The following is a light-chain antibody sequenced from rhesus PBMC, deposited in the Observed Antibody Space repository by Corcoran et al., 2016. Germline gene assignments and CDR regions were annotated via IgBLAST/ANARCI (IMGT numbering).Light chain of an antibody. V-gene: IGKV1-22*01. Sequence: DIQMTQSPSSLAASVGVKITITCRASEGISICLAWYQQKPEKAPKLRIYKASSLQSGVTSRFIGSGSGTDFTPTRSSMQPEDFATYYCLQYSSSTQTFGQGTKVEIK. CDR1: EGISIC. CDR3: LQYSSSTQT. CDR2: KAS. J-gene: IGKJ1*01.